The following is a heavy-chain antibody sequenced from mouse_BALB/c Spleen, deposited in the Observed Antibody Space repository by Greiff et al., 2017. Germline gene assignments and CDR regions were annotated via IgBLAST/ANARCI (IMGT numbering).Heavy chain of an antibody. CDR2: ISSGGST. V-gene: IGHV5-6-5*01. CDR1: GFTFSSYA. J-gene: IGHJ1*01. Sequence: EVMLVESGGGLVQPGGSLKLSCAASGFTFSSYAMSWVRQTPEKRLEWVASISSGGSTYYPDSVKGRFTISRDNARNILYLQMSSLRSEDTAMYYCARDLNWYFDVWGAGTTVTVSS. CDR3: ARDLNWYFDV.